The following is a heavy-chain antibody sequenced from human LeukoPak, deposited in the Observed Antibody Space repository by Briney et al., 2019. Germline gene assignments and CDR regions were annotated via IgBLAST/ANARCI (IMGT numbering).Heavy chain of an antibody. CDR3: ARVGYTSYYYYGMDV. V-gene: IGHV3-64*01. Sequence: GGSLRLFCAASGFTFSSYAMHWVRQAPGKGLEYVSAISSNGGSTYYANSVKGRFTISRDNSKNTLYLQMGSLRAEDMAVYYCARVGYTSYYYYGMDVWGQGTTVTVSS. J-gene: IGHJ6*02. CDR1: GFTFSSYA. CDR2: ISSNGGST. D-gene: IGHD6-13*01.